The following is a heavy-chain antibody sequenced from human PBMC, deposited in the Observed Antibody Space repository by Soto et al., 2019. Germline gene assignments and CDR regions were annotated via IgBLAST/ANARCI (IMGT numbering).Heavy chain of an antibody. V-gene: IGHV1-18*01. CDR2: ISGYNGKT. Sequence: QVQLVQSEAELKKPGASVKVSCQASGYTFSNHGICWVRQAPGQGLEWLGWISGYNGKTDYAQKFQGRITVTTDTSTSTSYMEVRSLTSDDTAVYYCARDGHWNDLDYWGQGTLVTVSS. CDR3: ARDGHWNDLDY. CDR1: GYTFSNHG. J-gene: IGHJ4*02. D-gene: IGHD1-1*01.